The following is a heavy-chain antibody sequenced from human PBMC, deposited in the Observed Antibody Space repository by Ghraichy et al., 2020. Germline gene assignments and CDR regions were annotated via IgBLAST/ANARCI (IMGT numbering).Heavy chain of an antibody. CDR3: ARVNYGDYWTTIDY. CDR2: IYYSGST. J-gene: IGHJ4*02. V-gene: IGHV4-59*01. Sequence: GSLRLSCTVSGGSISSYYWSWIRQPPGKGLEWIGYIYYSGSTNYNPSLKSRVTISVDTSKNQFSLKLSSVTAADTAVYYCARVNYGDYWTTIDYWGQGTLVTVSS. CDR1: GGSISSYY. D-gene: IGHD4-17*01.